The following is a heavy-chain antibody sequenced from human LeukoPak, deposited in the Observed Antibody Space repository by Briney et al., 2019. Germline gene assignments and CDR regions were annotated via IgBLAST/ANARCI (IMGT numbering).Heavy chain of an antibody. J-gene: IGHJ4*02. CDR2: FYTSGSA. Sequence: SETLSLTCTVSGYSISSSYWSWIRPPAGKGLEWSGRFYTSGSANYNPSLKSRVSMSVDTSKNQLSLKLTSVTAADTAVYYCARGGGASPSDYWGQGILVTVSS. CDR3: ARGGGASPSDY. V-gene: IGHV4-4*07. CDR1: GYSISSSY. D-gene: IGHD2-2*01.